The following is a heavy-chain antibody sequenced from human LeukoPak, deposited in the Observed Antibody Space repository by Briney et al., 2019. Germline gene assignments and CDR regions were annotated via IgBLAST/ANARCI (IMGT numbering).Heavy chain of an antibody. D-gene: IGHD1-14*01. J-gene: IGHJ4*02. Sequence: GGSLRLSCAASGFTFSSYSMNWVRQAPGKGLEWVSYISSSSSTIYYADSVKGRFTISRDNVDNTLYLQMNSLRAEDTAVYYCVRVSGVTGRGYWGQGTLVTVSS. CDR1: GFTFSSYS. CDR3: VRVSGVTGRGY. CDR2: ISSSSSTI. V-gene: IGHV3-48*04.